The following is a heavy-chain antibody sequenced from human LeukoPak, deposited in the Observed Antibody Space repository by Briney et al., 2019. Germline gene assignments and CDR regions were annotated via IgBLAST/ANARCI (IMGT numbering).Heavy chain of an antibody. CDR1: GFTFSSYS. CDR2: ISSSSSTM. J-gene: IGHJ4*02. CDR3: AKSVGTMIVVASFDY. D-gene: IGHD3-22*01. Sequence: AGGSLRLSCAASGFTFSSYSMKWVRQAPGKGLEWVSYISSSSSTMYYADSVKGRFTVSRDNAKNSLYLQMNSLRAEDTALYYCAKSVGTMIVVASFDYWGQGTLVTVSS. V-gene: IGHV3-48*01.